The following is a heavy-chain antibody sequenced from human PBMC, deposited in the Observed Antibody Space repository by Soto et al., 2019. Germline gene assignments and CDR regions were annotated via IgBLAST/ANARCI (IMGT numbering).Heavy chain of an antibody. CDR3: ARGPRGYVYYHGMDV. D-gene: IGHD3-10*01. J-gene: IGHJ6*02. CDR2: IDTSGTT. CDR1: GASISSYY. Sequence: SETLSLTCPVSGASISSYYFSWIRPPAGKGLEWIGRIDTSGTTNYNPSLKSRVTMSVDASKDHFSLNLSSVTAADTAVYYCARGPRGYVYYHGMDVWGQGTTVTVSS. V-gene: IGHV4-4*07.